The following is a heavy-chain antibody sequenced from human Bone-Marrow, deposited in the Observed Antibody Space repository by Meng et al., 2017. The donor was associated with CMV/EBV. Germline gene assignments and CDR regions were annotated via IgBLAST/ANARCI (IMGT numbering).Heavy chain of an antibody. J-gene: IGHJ5*02. CDR3: ARAQAVAGRFWVS. CDR1: GRSFSGYY. D-gene: IGHD6-19*01. Sequence: QLRNGGVGRLKPAEALSLTCVVYGRSFSGYYWSWIRQPPGKGLEWCGRINHSGTTNYIPSLKSRVTISVDTSKIPFSLKLSYVTAADTAVYSWARAQAVAGRFWVSWGQGTLVTVSS. CDR2: INHSGTT. V-gene: IGHV4-34*01.